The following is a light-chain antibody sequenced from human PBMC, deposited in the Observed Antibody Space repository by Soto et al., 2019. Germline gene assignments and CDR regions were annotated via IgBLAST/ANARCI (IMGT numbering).Light chain of an antibody. CDR1: QSISSY. Sequence: DIQMTQSPSSLSASVGDRVTITCRASQSISSYLNWYQQKPGKAPKVLIYAASSLQSGVPSRFSGIGSGTDFTLTISSLQPEDVATYYCQNYDNAPLTFGGGTKVDI. CDR3: QNYDNAPLT. V-gene: IGKV1-39*01. J-gene: IGKJ4*01. CDR2: AAS.